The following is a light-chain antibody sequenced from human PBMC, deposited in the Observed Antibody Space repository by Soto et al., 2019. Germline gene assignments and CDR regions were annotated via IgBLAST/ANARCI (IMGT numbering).Light chain of an antibody. CDR2: DVS. V-gene: IGLV2-14*01. CDR3: SSYTSSSTVGV. J-gene: IGLJ2*01. Sequence: QSALTQPASVSGSPGQSIAISCTGTSSDVGGYNYVSWYQQHPGKAPKLMNYDVSNRPSGVSNRFSGSKSGNTASLTISGLQAEDEADYYCSSYTSSSTVGVFGGGTKVTVL. CDR1: SSDVGGYNY.